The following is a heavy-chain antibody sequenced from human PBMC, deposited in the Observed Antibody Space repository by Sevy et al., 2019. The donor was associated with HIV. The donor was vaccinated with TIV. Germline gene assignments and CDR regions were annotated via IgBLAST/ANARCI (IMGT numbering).Heavy chain of an antibody. CDR2: IKSKTDGGTT. CDR1: GFTFSNAW. Sequence: GGSLRLSCAASGFTFSNAWMSWVRQAPGKGLEWVGRIKSKTDGGTTDYAAPVKGRFTIQRDDSKNTLYLQMNSLKTEDTAVYYCTSRIVGATAFDYWGQGTLVTVSS. D-gene: IGHD1-26*01. V-gene: IGHV3-15*01. J-gene: IGHJ4*02. CDR3: TSRIVGATAFDY.